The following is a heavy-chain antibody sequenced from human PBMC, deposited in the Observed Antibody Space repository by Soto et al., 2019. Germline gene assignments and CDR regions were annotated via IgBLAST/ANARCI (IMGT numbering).Heavy chain of an antibody. CDR3: AREMDYYGSSGQREAFDI. CDR2: ISAYNGNT. J-gene: IGHJ3*02. CDR1: GYTFTSYG. V-gene: IGHV1-18*01. D-gene: IGHD3-22*01. Sequence: APVKVSCKASGYTFTSYGISWVRQAPGQGLEWMGWISAYNGNTNYAHKLQGRVTMTTDTSTSTAYMELRGLRSDDTAVYYCAREMDYYGSSGQREAFDIWGQGTXVTV.